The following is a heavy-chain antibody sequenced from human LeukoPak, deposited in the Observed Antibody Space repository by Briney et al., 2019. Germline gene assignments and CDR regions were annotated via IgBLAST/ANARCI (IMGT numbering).Heavy chain of an antibody. Sequence: GESLKISCKGSGYSFTSYWIGWVRQMPGKGLEWMGIIYPGDSDTRYSPSFQGQVTISADKSISTAYLQWSSLRASDTAIYYCARHLLTPGGSYYFDSWGQGTLVTASS. CDR2: IYPGDSDT. CDR3: ARHLLTPGGSYYFDS. CDR1: GYSFTSYW. V-gene: IGHV5-51*01. J-gene: IGHJ4*02. D-gene: IGHD1-26*01.